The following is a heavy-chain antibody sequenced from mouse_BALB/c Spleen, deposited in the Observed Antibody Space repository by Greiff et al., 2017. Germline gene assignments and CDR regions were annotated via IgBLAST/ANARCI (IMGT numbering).Heavy chain of an antibody. CDR1: GFTFSSFG. D-gene: IGHD5-1*01. CDR2: ISSGSSTI. J-gene: IGHJ4*01. Sequence: EVQLVESGGGLVQPGGSRKLSCAASGFTFSSFGMYWVRQAPEKGLEWVAYISSGSSTIYYADTVKGRFTISRDNPKNTLFLQMTSLRSEDTAMYYCARSHEYGKYAMDYWGQGTSVTVSS. V-gene: IGHV5-17*02. CDR3: ARSHEYGKYAMDY.